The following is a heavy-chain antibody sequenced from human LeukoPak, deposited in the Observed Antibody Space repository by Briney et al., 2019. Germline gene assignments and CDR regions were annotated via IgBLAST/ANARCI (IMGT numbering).Heavy chain of an antibody. J-gene: IGHJ4*02. CDR2: ISSSGSTI. V-gene: IGHV3-48*03. CDR1: GFTFSSYE. Sequence: GGSLRLSCAASGFTFSSYEMNWVRQAPGKGLEWVSYISSSGSTIYYAESVKGRFTISREKAKNSLYLQMNSLRAEDTAVYYCARDLDYYGSGSSDYYFDYWGQGTLVTVSS. D-gene: IGHD3-10*01. CDR3: ARDLDYYGSGSSDYYFDY.